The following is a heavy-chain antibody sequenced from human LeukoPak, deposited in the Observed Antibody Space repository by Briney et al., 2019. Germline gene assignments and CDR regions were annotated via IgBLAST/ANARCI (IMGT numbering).Heavy chain of an antibody. V-gene: IGHV3-21*01. CDR1: GFTFSSYS. D-gene: IGHD3-10*01. Sequence: GGSLRLSCAASGFTFSSYSMNWVREAPGQGLGWVSSISSSSSYISYADSVKGRLTISRDNAKNSLYLQINSLRDDHTAVYYCARDIGYGSGSPFDYWGQGTLVTVSS. CDR2: ISSSSSYI. J-gene: IGHJ4*02. CDR3: ARDIGYGSGSPFDY.